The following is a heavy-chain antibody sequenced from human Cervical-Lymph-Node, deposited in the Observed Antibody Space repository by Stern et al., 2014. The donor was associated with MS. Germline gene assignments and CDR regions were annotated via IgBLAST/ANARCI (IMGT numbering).Heavy chain of an antibody. CDR1: GFTFSSYW. V-gene: IGHV3-74*02. CDR3: ARGYYFDD. CDR2: VHTDGSST. J-gene: IGHJ4*02. Sequence: EVQLVESGGGLVQPGGSLRLSCAASGFTFSSYWMHWVRQAPGKGLAWVSRVHTDGSSTSYADSVKGRFTISRDNAKNTLYLQMNSLRGEDTAVYYCARGYYFDDWGQGTLVTVSS.